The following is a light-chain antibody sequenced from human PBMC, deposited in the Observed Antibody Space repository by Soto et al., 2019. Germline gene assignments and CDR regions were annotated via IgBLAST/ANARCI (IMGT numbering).Light chain of an antibody. CDR1: SSDVGSYNL. CDR2: EGN. CDR3: CSYAGSSAFYV. J-gene: IGLJ1*01. Sequence: QSVLTQPASVSGSPGQSITISCSGTSSDVGSYNLVSWYQQHPGKAPKLLIYEGNERPSGVSNRFSGSKSGNTASLTVSGLQAEDEADYYCCSYAGSSAFYVFGTGTKVTVL. V-gene: IGLV2-23*01.